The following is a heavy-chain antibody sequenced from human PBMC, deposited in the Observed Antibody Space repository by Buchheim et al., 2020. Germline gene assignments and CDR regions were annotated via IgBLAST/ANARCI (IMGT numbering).Heavy chain of an antibody. J-gene: IGHJ4*02. CDR2: INDSGST. D-gene: IGHD5-12*01. Sequence: QVQLQQWGAGLLKPSETLSLTCGVYGGSFSEDHWSWIRQPPGKGLEWIGEINDSGSTNYNPSLKSRLTISVDTSKNQFFLNLNSVTAADTAVYYCARGVYSDYQYYFDYWGQGTL. V-gene: IGHV4-34*01. CDR1: GGSFSEDH. CDR3: ARGVYSDYQYYFDY.